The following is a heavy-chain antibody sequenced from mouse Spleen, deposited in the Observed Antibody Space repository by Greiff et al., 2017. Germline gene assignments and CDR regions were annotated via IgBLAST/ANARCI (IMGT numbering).Heavy chain of an antibody. Sequence: QVQLKESGAELARPGASVKLSCKASGYTFTSYGISWVKQRTGQGLEWIGEIYPRSGNTYYNEKFKGKATLTADKSSSTAYMELRSLTSEDSAVYFCARRGTGLYAMDYWGQGTSVTVSS. V-gene: IGHV1-81*01. CDR3: ARRGTGLYAMDY. CDR1: GYTFTSYG. D-gene: IGHD4-1*01. CDR2: IYPRSGNT. J-gene: IGHJ4*01.